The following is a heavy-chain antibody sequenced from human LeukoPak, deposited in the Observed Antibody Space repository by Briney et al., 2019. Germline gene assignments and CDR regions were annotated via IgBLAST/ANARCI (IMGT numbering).Heavy chain of an antibody. Sequence: SQTLSLTCTVSGGSISSGDYYWSWIRQPPGKGLEWIGYIYYSGSTYYNPSLKSRVTISVDTSKNQFSQKLSSVTAADTAVYYCARGVPTGAPRGNWFDPWGQGTLVTVSS. CDR1: GGSISSGDYY. V-gene: IGHV4-30-4*08. CDR2: IYYSGST. J-gene: IGHJ5*02. CDR3: ARGVPTGAPRGNWFDP. D-gene: IGHD1-1*01.